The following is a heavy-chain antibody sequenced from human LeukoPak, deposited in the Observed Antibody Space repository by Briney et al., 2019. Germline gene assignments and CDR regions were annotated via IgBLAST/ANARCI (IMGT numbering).Heavy chain of an antibody. J-gene: IGHJ4*02. D-gene: IGHD6-13*01. CDR3: ASDRNTGSWYYY. CDR1: GGSISTFY. Sequence: SETLSLTCTVSGGSISTFYWSWIRQSPGKGLEWIGYIQYTGGTNYNPSLKGRVTISLDTSKNQFSLKLSSVTAADTAVYYCASDRNTGSWYYYWGQGTLVTVSS. V-gene: IGHV4-59*08. CDR2: IQYTGGT.